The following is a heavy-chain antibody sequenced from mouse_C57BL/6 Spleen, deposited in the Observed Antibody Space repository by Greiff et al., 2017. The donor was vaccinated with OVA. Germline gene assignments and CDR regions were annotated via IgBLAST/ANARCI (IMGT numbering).Heavy chain of an antibody. CDR2: INPGSGGT. CDR1: GYAFTNYL. V-gene: IGHV1-54*01. Sequence: VQLQQSGAELVRPGTSVKVSCKASGYAFTNYLIEWVKQRPGQGLEWIGVINPGSGGTNYNEKFKGKATLTADKSSSTAYMQLSSLTSEDSAVYFCARRSANAMDDWGQGTSVTVSS. J-gene: IGHJ4*01. CDR3: ARRSANAMDD.